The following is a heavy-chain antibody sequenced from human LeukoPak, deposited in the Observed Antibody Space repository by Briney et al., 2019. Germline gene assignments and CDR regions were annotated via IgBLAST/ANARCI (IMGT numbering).Heavy chain of an antibody. V-gene: IGHV3-74*01. CDR3: VSYNWNFPDY. Sequence: GGSLRLSCAASGFTSSTSYMYWVRHAPGKGPVWVSRINGDGSTTAYADSVKGRFTISRDNAKNTLYLQMNSLRAEDTAVYYCVSYNWNFPDYWGQGTLVTVSS. J-gene: IGHJ4*02. CDR1: GFTSSTSY. CDR2: INGDGSTT. D-gene: IGHD1-7*01.